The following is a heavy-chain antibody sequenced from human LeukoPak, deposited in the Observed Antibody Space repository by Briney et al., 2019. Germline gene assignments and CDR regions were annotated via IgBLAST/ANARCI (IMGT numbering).Heavy chain of an antibody. V-gene: IGHV1-2*02. CDR1: GYTFTGYY. CDR3: ARAHGDYLDY. CDR2: INPNSGGT. Sequence: ASVKVSCKASGYTFTGYYMHWVRQAPGQGLEWMGWINPNSGGTNYAQKFQGRVTISVDTSKNQFSLKLSSVTAADTAVYYCARAHGDYLDYWGQGTLVTVSS. D-gene: IGHD4-17*01. J-gene: IGHJ4*02.